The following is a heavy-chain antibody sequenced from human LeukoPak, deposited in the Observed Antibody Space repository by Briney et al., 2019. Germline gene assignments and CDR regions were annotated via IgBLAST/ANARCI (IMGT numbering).Heavy chain of an antibody. V-gene: IGHV3-33*01. Sequence: PGRSLRLSCAASGFTFSNYGMHWVRQARGKGLEWVALIWYDGNNKYYADSVKGRFTVSRDNSKNTLYLQMNSLRAEDTAVYYCARARGGSNSDYWGQGTLVTVSS. D-gene: IGHD1-26*01. CDR3: ARARGGSNSDY. CDR2: IWYDGNNK. J-gene: IGHJ4*02. CDR1: GFTFSNYG.